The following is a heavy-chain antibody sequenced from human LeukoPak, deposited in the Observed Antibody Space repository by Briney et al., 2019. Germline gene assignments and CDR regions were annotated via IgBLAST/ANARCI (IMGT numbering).Heavy chain of an antibody. CDR3: ARALGSSGWRYFDY. CDR2: MNPNSGNT. J-gene: IGHJ4*02. Sequence: ASVKVSCKASGYTFTSYDINWVRQATGQGLEWMGWMNPNSGNTGYAQKFQGRVTITRNTSISTAYMELSSLRAEDTAVYYCARALGSSGWRYFDYWGQGTLVTVSS. CDR1: GYTFTSYD. D-gene: IGHD6-19*01. V-gene: IGHV1-8*03.